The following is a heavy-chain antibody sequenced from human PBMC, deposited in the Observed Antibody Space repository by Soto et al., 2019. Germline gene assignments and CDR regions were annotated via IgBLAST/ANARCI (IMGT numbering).Heavy chain of an antibody. J-gene: IGHJ5*02. CDR3: ARGSGYYDSSGYRHWFDP. V-gene: IGHV4-31*03. CDR1: GGSISSGGYY. Sequence: TLSLTCTPSGGSISSGGYYSSWIRQHPVKRLEWIGYIYYSGSTYYNPSLKSRVTISVDTSKNQFSLKLSSVTAADTAVYYCARGSGYYDSSGYRHWFDPWGQGTLVSVSS. CDR2: IYYSGST. D-gene: IGHD3-22*01.